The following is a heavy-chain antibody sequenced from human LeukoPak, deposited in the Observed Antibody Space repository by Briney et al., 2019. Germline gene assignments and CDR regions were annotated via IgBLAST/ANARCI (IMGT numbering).Heavy chain of an antibody. CDR1: GFTFSSYG. CDR2: IWYDGSNK. J-gene: IGHJ4*02. D-gene: IGHD6-19*01. Sequence: GRSLRLSCAASGFTFSSYGMHWVRQAPGKGLEWVAVIWYDGSNKYYADSVKGRFTISRDNSKNTLYLQMNSLRAEDTAVYYCARDHSSGWYSDYFHYWGQGTLVTVSS. CDR3: ARDHSSGWYSDYFHY. V-gene: IGHV3-33*01.